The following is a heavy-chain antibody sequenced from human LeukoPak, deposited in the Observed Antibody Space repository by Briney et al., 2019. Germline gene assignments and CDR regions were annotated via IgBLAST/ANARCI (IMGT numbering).Heavy chain of an antibody. CDR1: GFTFSSLA. Sequence: PGGSLRLSCTASGFTFSSLAMTWVRQAPGKGREWGSTIRSNGDTTYNADSVKGRFTISRDNSKNTLYLELNSLRVEDTATFYCAKGQELDDGVFDSWGQGTMVTVSS. V-gene: IGHV3-23*01. J-gene: IGHJ4*02. CDR2: IRSNGDTT. CDR3: AKGQELDDGVFDS. D-gene: IGHD1-1*01.